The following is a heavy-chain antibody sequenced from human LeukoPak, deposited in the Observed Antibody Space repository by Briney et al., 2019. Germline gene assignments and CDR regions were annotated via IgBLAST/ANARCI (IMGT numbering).Heavy chain of an antibody. CDR2: IYHSGST. CDR1: GGSFSGYY. CDR3: ARAFKDFWSGLNYYYYYYMDV. J-gene: IGHJ6*03. Sequence: SETLSLTCAVYGGSFSGYYWSWIRQPPGKGLEWIGSIYHSGSTYYNPSLKSRVTISVDTSKNQFSLKLSSVTAADTAVYYCARAFKDFWSGLNYYYYYYMDVWGKGTTVTVSS. V-gene: IGHV4-34*01. D-gene: IGHD3-3*01.